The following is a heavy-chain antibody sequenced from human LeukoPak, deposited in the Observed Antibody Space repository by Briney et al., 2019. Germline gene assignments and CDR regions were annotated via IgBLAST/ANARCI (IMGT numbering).Heavy chain of an antibody. CDR2: IYWDDDK. CDR3: AHSLYCGGDCSYFDY. Sequence: SGPTLVNPTQTLTLTCTFSGFSLSTSGVGVGWIRQPPGKALEWLALIYWDDDKRYRPSLKSRLTITQNTSKNQVPLTMTNMDPVDTATYYCAHSLYCGGDCSYFDYWGQGTLVTVSS. V-gene: IGHV2-5*02. CDR1: GFSLSTSGVG. J-gene: IGHJ4*02. D-gene: IGHD2-21*02.